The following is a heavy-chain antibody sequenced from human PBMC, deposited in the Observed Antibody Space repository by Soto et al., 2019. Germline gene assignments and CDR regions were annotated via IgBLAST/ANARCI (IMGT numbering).Heavy chain of an antibody. CDR1: GNTFTNFG. CDR2: ISPYTDDP. Sequence: HGQLVQSGVEVKKPVASVKVSCSASGNTFTNFGVTWVRQAPGQGPEWMGRISPYTDDPSYAQRFQGRVAMKIDTSTRTACLALRSLTSDDSAVYYCGRVIPGAEAWFHPWCQGRLVTVSS. J-gene: IGHJ5*02. V-gene: IGHV1-18*01. CDR3: GRVIPGAEAWFHP.